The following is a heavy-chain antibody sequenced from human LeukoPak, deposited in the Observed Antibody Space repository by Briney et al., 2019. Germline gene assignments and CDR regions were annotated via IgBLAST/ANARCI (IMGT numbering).Heavy chain of an antibody. CDR3: ARAPEHVYMPMDV. D-gene: IGHD2-2*01. Sequence: GGSLRLSCAASGFTVSANYMSWVRQAAGKGLEWVSIIYRHGRTYYADSVKGRFTISRDSSKNTLDLQMNSRRAEDTAVYFCARAPEHVYMPMDVGGQGTTVIV. CDR2: IYRHGRT. CDR1: GFTVSANY. V-gene: IGHV3-66*02. J-gene: IGHJ6*02.